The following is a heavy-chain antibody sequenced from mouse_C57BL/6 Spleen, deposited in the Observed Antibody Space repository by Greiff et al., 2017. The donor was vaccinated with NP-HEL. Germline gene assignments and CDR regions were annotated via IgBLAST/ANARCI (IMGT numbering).Heavy chain of an antibody. Sequence: VQLQQPGAELVMPGASVKLSCKASGYTFTSYWMHWVKQRPGQGLEWIGEIDPSDGYTNYNQKFKGKSTLTVDTYSSTAYMQISSLTSEDSAVYYCARRLYGSSYDFDYWGKGTTLTVSS. CDR1: GYTFTSYW. CDR2: IDPSDGYT. CDR3: ARRLYGSSYDFDY. J-gene: IGHJ2*01. D-gene: IGHD1-1*01. V-gene: IGHV1-69*01.